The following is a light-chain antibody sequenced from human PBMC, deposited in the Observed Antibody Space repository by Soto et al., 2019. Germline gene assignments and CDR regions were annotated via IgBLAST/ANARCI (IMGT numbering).Light chain of an antibody. CDR3: QQYGTAQWT. Sequence: EIVFPQCPGALSLSPGERATLPCRAGQSVSRNNLAWYQQKPGQAPRLLIYGASRRATGIPDRFSGSGSGTDFTLPISRMEPEDFAVYYCQQYGTAQWTFGQGTKVDI. CDR2: GAS. CDR1: QSVSRNN. V-gene: IGKV3-20*01. J-gene: IGKJ1*01.